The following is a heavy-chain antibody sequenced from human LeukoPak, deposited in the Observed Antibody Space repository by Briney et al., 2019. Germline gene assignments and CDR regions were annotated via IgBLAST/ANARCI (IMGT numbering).Heavy chain of an antibody. CDR1: GFTFSSYS. D-gene: IGHD6-13*01. CDR3: ARMYSSTIPPGY. J-gene: IGHJ4*02. Sequence: PGGSLRLSCAASGFTFSSYSMSWVRQAPGKGLEWVSAISSSGGNTYYADSVKGRFTISRDNSKNTLYLQMNSLRAEDTAVYYCARMYSSTIPPGYWGQGTLVTVSS. CDR2: ISSSGGNT. V-gene: IGHV3-23*01.